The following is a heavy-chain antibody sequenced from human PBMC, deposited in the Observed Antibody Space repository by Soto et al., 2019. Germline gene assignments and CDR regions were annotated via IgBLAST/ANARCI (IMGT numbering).Heavy chain of an antibody. CDR2: ISGSGGST. J-gene: IGHJ5*02. CDR3: AKDRDVVVTAAWFDP. CDR1: GFTFSSYA. D-gene: IGHD2-21*02. V-gene: IGHV3-23*01. Sequence: PGGSLRLSCAASGFTFSSYAMSWVRQAPGKGLEWVSAISGSGGSTYYADSVKGRFTISRDNSKNTLYLQMNSLRAEDTAVYYCAKDRDVVVTAAWFDPWGQGTLVTVSS.